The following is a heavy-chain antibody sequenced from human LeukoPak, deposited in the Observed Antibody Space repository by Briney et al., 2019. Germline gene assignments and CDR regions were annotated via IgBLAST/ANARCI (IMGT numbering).Heavy chain of an antibody. J-gene: IGHJ4*02. CDR1: GFTFSSYA. CDR3: AKDKATYYDFWSGYYTETYFDY. V-gene: IGHV3-23*01. CDR2: ISGSGGST. Sequence: PGGSLRLSCAASGFTFSSYAMSWVRQAPGKGLEWVSAISGSGGSTYYADSVKGWFTISRDNSKNTLYLQMNSLRAEDTAVYYCAKDKATYYDFWSGYYTETYFDYWGQGTLVTVSS. D-gene: IGHD3-3*01.